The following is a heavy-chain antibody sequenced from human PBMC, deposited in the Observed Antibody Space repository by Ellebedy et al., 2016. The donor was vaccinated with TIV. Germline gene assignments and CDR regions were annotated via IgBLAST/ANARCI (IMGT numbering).Heavy chain of an antibody. J-gene: IGHJ4*02. CDR2: IYNGGST. Sequence: GGSLRLXCAASGFTVSDNYMTWVRQAPGKGLEWVSVIYNGGSTYYADSVKGRFTISRDNSKNTLYLQMNSLRAEDTAVYYCATDYGGNSRYWGQGTLVTVSS. D-gene: IGHD4-23*01. CDR3: ATDYGGNSRY. V-gene: IGHV3-66*01. CDR1: GFTVSDNY.